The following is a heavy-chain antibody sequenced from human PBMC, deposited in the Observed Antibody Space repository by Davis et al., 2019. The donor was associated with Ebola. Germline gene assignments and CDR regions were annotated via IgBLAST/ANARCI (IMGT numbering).Heavy chain of an antibody. J-gene: IGHJ6*02. CDR2: ISSSGSTI. Sequence: GESLKISCAASGFTFSDYYMSWIRQAPGKGLEWVSYISSSGSTIYYADSVKGRFTISRDNAKNSLYLQMNSLGAEDTAVYYCARDESGLQIYYYGMDVWGQGTTVTVSS. V-gene: IGHV3-11*01. CDR3: ARDESGLQIYYYGMDV. CDR1: GFTFSDYY. D-gene: IGHD4-11*01.